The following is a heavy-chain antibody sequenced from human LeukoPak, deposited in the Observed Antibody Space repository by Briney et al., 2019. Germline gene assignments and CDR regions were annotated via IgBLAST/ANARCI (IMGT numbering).Heavy chain of an antibody. J-gene: IGHJ4*02. V-gene: IGHV3-43*01. Sequence: GGSLRLSCAASGFTFDDYTMHWVRHAPGKGLEWVSLISWDGGSTYYADSVKGRFTISRDNAKNSLYLQMNSLRAEDTAVYYCARDCQYCSSTSHFDYWGQGTLVTVSS. CDR2: ISWDGGST. D-gene: IGHD2-2*01. CDR3: ARDCQYCSSTSHFDY. CDR1: GFTFDDYT.